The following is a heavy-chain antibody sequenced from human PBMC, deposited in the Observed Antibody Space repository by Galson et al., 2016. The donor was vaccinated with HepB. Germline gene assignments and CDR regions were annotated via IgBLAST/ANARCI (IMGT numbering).Heavy chain of an antibody. CDR1: GYTFSNYG. V-gene: IGHV1-18*04. D-gene: IGHD1-1*01. Sequence: SVKVSCKASGYTFSNYGISWVRQAPGQGLEWLGWISANSGNTRYAEKFQDRVTMTRDTSASSVYMDLRSLRSDDTAVYYCARDVQYRFDYWGQGSLVTVAS. J-gene: IGHJ4*02. CDR2: ISANSGNT. CDR3: ARDVQYRFDY.